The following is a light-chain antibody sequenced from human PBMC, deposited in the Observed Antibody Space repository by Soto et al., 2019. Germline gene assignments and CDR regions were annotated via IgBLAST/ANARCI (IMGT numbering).Light chain of an antibody. CDR1: ASNIGAGYN. V-gene: IGLV1-40*01. J-gene: IGLJ2*01. CDR3: QSHDSSLSASGI. CDR2: DNN. Sequence: QSVLTQPPSVSGAPGQRVTISCTGSASNIGAGYNVHWYQHLPGTAPKLLIYDNNNRPSGVSDRFSGSRSGTSASLAITGLQAEDEADYYCQSHDSSLSASGIFGGGTQLTVL.